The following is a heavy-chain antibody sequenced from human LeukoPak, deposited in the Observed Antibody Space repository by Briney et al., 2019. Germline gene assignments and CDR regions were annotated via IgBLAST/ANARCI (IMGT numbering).Heavy chain of an antibody. CDR2: IGSISNNYK. D-gene: IGHD3-3*01. V-gene: IGHV3-21*01. J-gene: IGHJ4*02. CDR3: ARGTNWSPLDFDF. CDR1: GFTFSTYN. Sequence: GGSLRLSCEASGFTFSTYNMHWVRQAPGKGLEWVSTIGSISNNYKYYADSVKGRFTISRDNAKNALYLQMNSLGAEDTAVYFCARGTNWSPLDFDFWGQGTLVTVSS.